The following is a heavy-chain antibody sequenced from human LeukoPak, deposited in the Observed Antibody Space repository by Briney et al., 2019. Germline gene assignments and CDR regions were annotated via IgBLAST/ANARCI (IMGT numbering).Heavy chain of an antibody. Sequence: PSETLSLICTVSGGSISSSSYYWGWIRQPPGKGLEWIGSIYYSGSTYYDPSLKSRVTISVDTSKNQFSLKLSSVTAADTAVYYCARPSYDYVWGSYRPGLFDPWGQGTLVTVSS. CDR3: ARPSYDYVWGSYRPGLFDP. V-gene: IGHV4-39*01. CDR2: IYYSGST. D-gene: IGHD3-16*02. CDR1: GGSISSSSYY. J-gene: IGHJ5*02.